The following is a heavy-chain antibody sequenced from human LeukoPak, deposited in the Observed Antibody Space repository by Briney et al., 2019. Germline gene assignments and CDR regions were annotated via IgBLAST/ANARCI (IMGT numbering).Heavy chain of an antibody. CDR1: GFTFSSYA. CDR2: ISYDGSNK. J-gene: IGHJ2*01. CDR3: AREEMATIIAWYFDL. D-gene: IGHD5-24*01. Sequence: GGSLGLSCAASGFTFSSYAMHWVRQAPGKGLEWVAVISYDGSNKYYADSVKGRFTISRDNSKNTLYLQMNSLRAEDTAVYYCAREEMATIIAWYFDLWGRGTLVTVSS. V-gene: IGHV3-30-3*01.